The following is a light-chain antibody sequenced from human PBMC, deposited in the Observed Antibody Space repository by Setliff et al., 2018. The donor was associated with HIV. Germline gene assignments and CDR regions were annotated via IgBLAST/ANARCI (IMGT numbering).Light chain of an antibody. CDR1: SDNFGSYNL. V-gene: IGLV2-23*01. CDR2: EGT. J-gene: IGLJ1*01. Sequence: QFVLTQPASVSGSPGQSTTISCTGTSDNFGSYNLVSWYQQHPGKAPKLMIYEGTKRPSGVSNRFSGSKSGNTASLTISGLQAEDEADYYCCSYAGTNILYVFGTGTKVTVL. CDR3: CSYAGTNILYV.